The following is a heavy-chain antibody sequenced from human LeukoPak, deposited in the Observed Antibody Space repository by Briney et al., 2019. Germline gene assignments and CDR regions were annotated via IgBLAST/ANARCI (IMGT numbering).Heavy chain of an antibody. CDR2: ISAYNGNT. J-gene: IGHJ4*02. Sequence: ASVKVSCKASGYTFTSYGISWVRHAPGQGLEWMGWISAYNGNTNYAQKLQGRVTMTTDTSTSTAYMELRSLRSDDTAVYYCARDTSSSLDVGPSDYWGQGTLVTVSS. CDR3: ARDTSSSLDVGPSDY. V-gene: IGHV1-18*01. D-gene: IGHD6-13*01. CDR1: GYTFTSYG.